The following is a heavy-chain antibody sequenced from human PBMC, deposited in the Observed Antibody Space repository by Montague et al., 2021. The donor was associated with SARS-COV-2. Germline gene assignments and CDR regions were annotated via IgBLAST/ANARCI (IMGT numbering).Heavy chain of an antibody. V-gene: IGHV4-39*06. CDR3: ARVGRQQLVRLSGMDV. J-gene: IGHJ6*02. Sequence: SETLSLTCTVPGASVTMSSYYWVWLRQSPGKGLEWIGSISYSGGTYYNPSLKSRVTIPVDTSKNQFPLKPSSVTAADTAVYYCARVGRQQLVRLSGMDVWGQGTTVTVSS. D-gene: IGHD6-13*01. CDR1: GASVTMSSYY. CDR2: ISYSGGT.